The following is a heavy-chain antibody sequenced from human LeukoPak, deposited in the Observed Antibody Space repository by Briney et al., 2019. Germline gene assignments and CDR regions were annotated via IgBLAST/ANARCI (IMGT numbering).Heavy chain of an antibody. CDR2: IYHSGST. J-gene: IGHJ4*02. D-gene: IGHD4-23*01. Sequence: PSETLSLTCTVSGYSISSGYYWGWIRQPPGKGLEWIGSIYHSGSTYYNPSLKSRVTVSVDTSKNQFSLKLSSVTAADTAVYYCARAPHGGIDYWGQGTLVTVSS. CDR3: ARAPHGGIDY. CDR1: GYSISSGYY. V-gene: IGHV4-38-2*02.